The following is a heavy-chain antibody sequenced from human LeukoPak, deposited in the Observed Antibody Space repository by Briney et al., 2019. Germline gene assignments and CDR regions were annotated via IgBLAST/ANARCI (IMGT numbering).Heavy chain of an antibody. CDR1: GGSISSYY. J-gene: IGHJ3*02. D-gene: IGHD2-15*01. V-gene: IGHV4-4*07. CDR3: ARDLVVAATGGAFDI. Sequence: PSETLSLTCTVSGGSISSYYWSWIRQPAGKGLEWIGRIYTSGSTNYNPSFKSRVTMSVDTSKNQFSLKLSSVTAADTAVYYCARDLVVAATGGAFDIWGQGTMVTVSS. CDR2: IYTSGST.